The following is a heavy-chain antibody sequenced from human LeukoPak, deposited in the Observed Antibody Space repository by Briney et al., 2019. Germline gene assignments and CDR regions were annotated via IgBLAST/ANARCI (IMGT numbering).Heavy chain of an antibody. Sequence: ASVKVPCKASGYTFTGYYMHWVRQAPGQGLEWMGWINPNSGGTNYAQKFQGRVTMTRDTSISTAYMELSRLRSDDTAVYYCARGVRITFGGVPQSLDYWGQGTLVTVSS. CDR1: GYTFTGYY. V-gene: IGHV1-2*02. CDR2: INPNSGGT. CDR3: ARGVRITFGGVPQSLDY. D-gene: IGHD3-16*01. J-gene: IGHJ4*02.